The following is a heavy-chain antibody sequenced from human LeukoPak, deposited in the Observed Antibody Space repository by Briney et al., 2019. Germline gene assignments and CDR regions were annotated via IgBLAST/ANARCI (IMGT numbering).Heavy chain of an antibody. V-gene: IGHV3-23*01. Sequence: PGGSLRLSCAASGFTFSSYAMSWVRQAPGKGLEWVSAISGSGGSTYYADSVKGRFTISRDNSKSTLYLQMNSLRAEDTAVYYCAKGCYDILTGYYTDYWGQGTLVTVSS. CDR3: AKGCYDILTGYYTDY. CDR2: ISGSGGST. CDR1: GFTFSSYA. D-gene: IGHD3-9*01. J-gene: IGHJ4*02.